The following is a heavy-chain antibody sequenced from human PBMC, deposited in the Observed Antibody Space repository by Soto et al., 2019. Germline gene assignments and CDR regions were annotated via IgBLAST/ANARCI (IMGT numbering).Heavy chain of an antibody. D-gene: IGHD5-12*01. CDR3: AREGREYSGYDFVLGYYYYYMDV. Sequence: SETLSLTCTVSGGSISSYYWSWIRQPPGKGLEWIGYIYYSGSTNYNPSLKSRVTISVDTSKNQFSLKLSSVTAADTAVYYCAREGREYSGYDFVLGYYYYYMDVWGKGTTVTVSS. J-gene: IGHJ6*03. V-gene: IGHV4-59*01. CDR1: GGSISSYY. CDR2: IYYSGST.